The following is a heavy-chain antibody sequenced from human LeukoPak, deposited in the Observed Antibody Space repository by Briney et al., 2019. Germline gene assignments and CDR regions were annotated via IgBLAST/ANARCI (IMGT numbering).Heavy chain of an antibody. D-gene: IGHD3-22*01. CDR2: IWYDGSNK. CDR1: GXTFSSYG. J-gene: IGHJ4*02. CDR3: ARDSHSYDSSGYYSPRRPYYFDY. Sequence: QPGRSLRLSWAASGXTFSSYGMHWVRQAPGKGLERVAVIWYDGSNKYYADSVKGRFTISRDNSKNTLYLQMNSLRAEDTAVYYCARDSHSYDSSGYYSPRRPYYFDYWGQGTLVTVSS. V-gene: IGHV3-33*01.